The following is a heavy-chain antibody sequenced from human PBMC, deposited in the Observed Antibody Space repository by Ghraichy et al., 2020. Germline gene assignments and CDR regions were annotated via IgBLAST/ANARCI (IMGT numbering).Heavy chain of an antibody. J-gene: IGHJ6*02. V-gene: IGHV3-33*01. Sequence: GASLRLSCAASGFTFSSYGMHWVRQAPGKGLEWVAVIWYDGSNKYYADSVKGRFTISRDNSKNTLYLQMNSLRAEDTAVYYCARDGRYFLYYYYGMDVWGQGTTVTVSS. CDR1: GFTFSSYG. CDR2: IWYDGSNK. CDR3: ARDGRYFLYYYYGMDV. D-gene: IGHD3-9*01.